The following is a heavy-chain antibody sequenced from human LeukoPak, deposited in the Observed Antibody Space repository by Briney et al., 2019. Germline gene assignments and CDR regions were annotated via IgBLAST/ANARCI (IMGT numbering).Heavy chain of an antibody. CDR3: ARESGFWSGYYFDY. J-gene: IGHJ4*02. Sequence: SETLSLTCTVSGGSISSGSYYWSWIRQPAGKGLEWIGRIYISGSTNYNPSLKSRVTISVDTSKNQFSLKLSSVTAADTAVYYCARESGFWSGYYFDYWGQGTLVTVSS. V-gene: IGHV4-61*02. CDR2: IYISGST. D-gene: IGHD3-3*01. CDR1: GGSISSGSYY.